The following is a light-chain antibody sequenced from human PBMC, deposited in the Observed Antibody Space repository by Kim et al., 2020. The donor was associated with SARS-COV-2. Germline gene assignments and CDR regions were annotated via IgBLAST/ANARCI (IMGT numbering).Light chain of an antibody. Sequence: PGERATLSCRASQSVSSYLAWYQQKPGQAPRLLIYDASNRATGIPARFSGSGSGTDFTLTISSLEPEDFAVYYCQQRSNWPTFGQGTKVDIK. V-gene: IGKV3-11*01. CDR1: QSVSSY. J-gene: IGKJ1*01. CDR3: QQRSNWPT. CDR2: DAS.